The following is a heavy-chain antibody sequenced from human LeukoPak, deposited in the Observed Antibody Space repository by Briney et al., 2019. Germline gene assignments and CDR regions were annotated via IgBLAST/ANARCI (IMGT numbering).Heavy chain of an antibody. Sequence: GGSLRLSCAPSAFTVSSNYMSWVRQAPGKGLEWVSVIYSGAGTYYADSVKGRFTISRDNSKNTLYLQMNSLRAEDTAVYYCATRSSGWGQGTLVTVSS. D-gene: IGHD6-19*01. CDR2: IYSGAGT. CDR3: ATRSSG. J-gene: IGHJ4*02. CDR1: AFTVSSNY. V-gene: IGHV3-53*01.